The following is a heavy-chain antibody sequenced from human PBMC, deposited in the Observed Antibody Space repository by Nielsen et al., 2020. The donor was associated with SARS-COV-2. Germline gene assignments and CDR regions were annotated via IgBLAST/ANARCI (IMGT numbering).Heavy chain of an antibody. D-gene: IGHD3-3*01. CDR3: ARVTRITIFGVVTKYYYYYMDV. CDR2: IYYSGST. Sequence: WIRQPPGKGLEWIGYIYYSGSTYYNPSLKSRVTISVDTSKNQFSLKLSSVTAADTAVYYCARVTRITIFGVVTKYYYYYMDVWGKGTTVTVSS. J-gene: IGHJ6*03. V-gene: IGHV4-30-4*01.